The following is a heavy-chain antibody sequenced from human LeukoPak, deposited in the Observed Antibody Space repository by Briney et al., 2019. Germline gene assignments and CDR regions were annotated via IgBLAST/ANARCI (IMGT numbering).Heavy chain of an antibody. D-gene: IGHD3-9*01. CDR1: GGSISSYY. CDR3: ARQGAGYDILTGYLDPDY. J-gene: IGHJ4*02. Sequence: PSETLSLTCTVSGGSISSYYWSWIRQPPGKGLEWIGYIYYSGSTNYNPSLKSRVTISLDTSKNQFSLKLSSVTAADTAVYYCARQGAGYDILTGYLDPDYRGQGTLVTVSS. CDR2: IYYSGST. V-gene: IGHV4-59*08.